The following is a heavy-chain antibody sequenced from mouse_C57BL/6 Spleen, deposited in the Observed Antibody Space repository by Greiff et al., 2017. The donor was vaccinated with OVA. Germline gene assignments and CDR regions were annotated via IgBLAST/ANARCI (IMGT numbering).Heavy chain of an antibody. D-gene: IGHD1-2*01. CDR3: ARHIHSPYAMDY. CDR2: ISGGGGNT. Sequence: EVKLVESGGGLVKPGGSLKLSCAASGFTFSSYTMSWVRQTPEKRLEWVATISGGGGNTYYPDSVKGRFTISRDNAKNTLYLQMSSLRSEDTALYYCARHIHSPYAMDYWGQGTSVTVSS. V-gene: IGHV5-9*01. CDR1: GFTFSSYT. J-gene: IGHJ4*01.